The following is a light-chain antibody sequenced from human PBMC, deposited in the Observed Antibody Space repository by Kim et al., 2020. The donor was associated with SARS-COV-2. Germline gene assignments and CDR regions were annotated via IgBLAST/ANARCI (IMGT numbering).Light chain of an antibody. CDR2: KAS. J-gene: IGKJ1*01. V-gene: IGKV1-5*03. CDR3: QQYSSYPWT. Sequence: SASVGDRVTITCRASQSISWLAWYQHKPGNAPQLLIFKASTLENGVPSRFSGSGSGTEFTLTISSLQPTDFATYYCQQYSSYPWTFGQGTKVEIK. CDR1: QSISW.